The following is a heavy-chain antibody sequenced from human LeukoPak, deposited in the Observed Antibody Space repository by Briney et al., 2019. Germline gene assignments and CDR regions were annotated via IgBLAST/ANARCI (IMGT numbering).Heavy chain of an antibody. CDR3: ARYGSGSYYSNLYNWFDP. CDR2: IYYSGST. D-gene: IGHD3-10*01. CDR1: GGSINTYY. V-gene: IGHV4-59*01. Sequence: SETLSLTCAVSGGSINTYYWSWIRQPPGKGLEWVGYIYYSGSTNYNPSLKSRVTISVDTSKNQFSLKLSSVTAADTAVYYCARYGSGSYYSNLYNWFDPWGQGTLVTVSS. J-gene: IGHJ5*02.